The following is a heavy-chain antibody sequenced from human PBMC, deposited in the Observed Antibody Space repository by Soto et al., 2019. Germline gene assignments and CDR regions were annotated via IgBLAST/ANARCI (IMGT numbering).Heavy chain of an antibody. CDR2: IYHSGTT. J-gene: IGHJ4*02. Sequence: SETLSLTCAVSGGSISSGGYSWSWIRQPPGKGLEWIGYIYHSGTTYYNPSLKSRVTISVDRSKNTLYLQMNSLTGEDTAVYYCARDRDVYNRAFLDSWGQGTLVTVSS. CDR1: GGSISSGGYS. V-gene: IGHV4-30-2*01. CDR3: ARDRDVYNRAFLDS. D-gene: IGHD1-1*01.